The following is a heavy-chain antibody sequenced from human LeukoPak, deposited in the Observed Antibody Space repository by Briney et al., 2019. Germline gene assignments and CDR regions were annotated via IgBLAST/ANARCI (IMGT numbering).Heavy chain of an antibody. J-gene: IGHJ4*02. D-gene: IGHD6-19*01. CDR2: IYPTDSNT. CDR1: GNSFTGYR. V-gene: IGHV5-51*01. Sequence: GEPLKISFKSSGNSFTGYRIGWVRQMSGKGLEWMGIIYPTDSNTKYSPSFQGQVTISVDKSINTAYLQWSSLKASDTAMYYCARQGHSSGWSFDYWGQGTLVTVSS. CDR3: ARQGHSSGWSFDY.